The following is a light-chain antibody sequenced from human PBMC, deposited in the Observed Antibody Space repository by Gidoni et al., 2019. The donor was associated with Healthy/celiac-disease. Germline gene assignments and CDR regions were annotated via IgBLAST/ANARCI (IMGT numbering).Light chain of an antibody. CDR3: QQRSNWPPPIT. Sequence: EMVLTQSPATLSLSPGARATLSCRVSQSVSSYLAWYQQTPGQAPRLLIYDASNRATVIPARFSGSGSGTDFTLTISSLEPEDFAVYYCQQRSNWPPPITFGQXTRLAIK. J-gene: IGKJ5*01. CDR2: DAS. CDR1: QSVSSY. V-gene: IGKV3-11*01.